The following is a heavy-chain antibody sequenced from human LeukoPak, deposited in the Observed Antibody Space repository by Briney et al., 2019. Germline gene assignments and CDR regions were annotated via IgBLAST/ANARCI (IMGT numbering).Heavy chain of an antibody. D-gene: IGHD3-22*01. J-gene: IGHJ4*02. CDR3: ATAYYYDSSGYYYFDY. Sequence: GGSLRLSCAASGFTFSSYGMHWVRQAPGKGLEWVAFMRYDGSNKYYADSVKGRFTISRDNSKNTLYLQMNSLRAEDTAVYYCATAYYYDSSGYYYFDYWGQGTLVTVSS. CDR1: GFTFSSYG. V-gene: IGHV3-30*02. CDR2: MRYDGSNK.